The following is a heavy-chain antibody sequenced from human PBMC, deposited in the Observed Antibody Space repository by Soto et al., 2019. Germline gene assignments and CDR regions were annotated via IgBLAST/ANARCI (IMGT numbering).Heavy chain of an antibody. Sequence: PGGSLRVSCAVSGFTVSGNHMNWVRQAPGKGLEWVSIIETGGNVFYADSVKGRFTISRDNSKNTLSLQMNGLKVEDTAVYYCAKDSGYSSGWPTFEIWGLGTMVTVSS. CDR2: IETGGNV. V-gene: IGHV3-66*01. CDR1: GFTVSGNH. J-gene: IGHJ3*02. D-gene: IGHD6-19*01. CDR3: AKDSGYSSGWPTFEI.